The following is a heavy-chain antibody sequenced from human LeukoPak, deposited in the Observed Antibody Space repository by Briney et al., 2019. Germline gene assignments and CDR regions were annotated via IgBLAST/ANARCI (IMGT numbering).Heavy chain of an antibody. CDR2: ISRSSSYI. V-gene: IGHV3-21*01. Sequence: GGPLRLSCAASGFTFSSYSMNCVPQAPGKGLEVFSSISRSSSYIYYADSVKGRFTISRDNAKNSLYLQMNSLRAEDTAVYYCARDPTTFAYYSGMDVWGQGTTVTVSS. CDR1: GFTFSSYS. J-gene: IGHJ6*02. CDR3: ARDPTTFAYYSGMDV. D-gene: IGHD1-26*01.